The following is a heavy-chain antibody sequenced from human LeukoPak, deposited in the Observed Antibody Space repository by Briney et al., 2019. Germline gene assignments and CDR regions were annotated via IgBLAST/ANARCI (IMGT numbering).Heavy chain of an antibody. V-gene: IGHV1-24*01. Sequence: ASVKVSCKVSGYTLTELSMHWVRQAPGKGLEWMGGFDPEDGETIYAQKFQGRVTMTEDTSTDTAYMELCSLRSEDTAVYYCATVGAVAGQYYFDYWGQGTLVTVSS. CDR2: FDPEDGET. CDR3: ATVGAVAGQYYFDY. CDR1: GYTLTELS. D-gene: IGHD6-19*01. J-gene: IGHJ4*02.